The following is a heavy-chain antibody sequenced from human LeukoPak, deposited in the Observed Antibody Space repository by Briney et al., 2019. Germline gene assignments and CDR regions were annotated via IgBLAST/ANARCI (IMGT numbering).Heavy chain of an antibody. CDR1: GYTFTTFY. CDR3: ARDLGLLIGGRTFDH. V-gene: IGHV1-46*01. Sequence: GASVKVSCKASGYTFTTFYMHWVRQAPGQGLEWMGMIHPRSGSTNYAQNFKGRVTMTRDMSATTVYMELSSLRSEDTAIYYCARDLGLLIGGRTFDHWGQGTLVTVSS. CDR2: IHPRSGST. D-gene: IGHD2-8*01. J-gene: IGHJ4*02.